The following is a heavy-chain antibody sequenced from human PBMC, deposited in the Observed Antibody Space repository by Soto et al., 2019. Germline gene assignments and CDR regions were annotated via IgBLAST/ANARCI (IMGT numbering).Heavy chain of an antibody. Sequence: QVQLVQSGAEVKKPGSSVKVSCKASGDTDTNYVISWVRQAPGQGLEWMGGIFPKFGTTYSAQKLQDRLTITADESTATVYMQLSSLRLDDTAVYYCEAEMTFVKLSVVWGQGTTVTVSS. V-gene: IGHV1-69*01. CDR3: EAEMTFVKLSVV. CDR2: IFPKFGTT. CDR1: GDTDTNYV. J-gene: IGHJ6*02. D-gene: IGHD3-16*02.